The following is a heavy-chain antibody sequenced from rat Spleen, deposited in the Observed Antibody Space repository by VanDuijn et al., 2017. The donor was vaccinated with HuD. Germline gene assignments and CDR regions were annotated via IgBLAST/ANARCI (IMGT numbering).Heavy chain of an antibody. Sequence: QVQLKESGPGLVQPSQTLSLTCTVSGFSLTSYHVSWVRQPPGKGLEWISAIWSGGSPDYNSALKSRLSISRDTSKSQVFLKMNSLQTEDIATYYCARQGGYNSYVMDAWGQGASVTVSS. CDR2: IWSGGSP. CDR3: ARQGGYNSYVMDA. CDR1: GFSLTSYH. J-gene: IGHJ4*01. V-gene: IGHV2-15*01. D-gene: IGHD1-4*01.